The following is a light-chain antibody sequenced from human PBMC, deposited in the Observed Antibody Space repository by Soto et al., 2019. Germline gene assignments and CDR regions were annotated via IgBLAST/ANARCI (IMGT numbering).Light chain of an antibody. CDR2: VAS. CDR1: QRVNSN. V-gene: IGKV3-15*01. CDR3: QQYNVWPLT. Sequence: EIVMTQSPVTLSVSPGDRATLSCRASQRVNSNLAWYQQKPGQTPKLLIYVASTRATGIPARFSGSGSGKEFTLTISSRQSEDFAVYYCQQYNVWPLTFGGGTKLEFK. J-gene: IGKJ4*01.